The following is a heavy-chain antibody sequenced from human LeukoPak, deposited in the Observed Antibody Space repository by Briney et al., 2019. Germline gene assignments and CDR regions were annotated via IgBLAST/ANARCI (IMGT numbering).Heavy chain of an antibody. CDR2: ISTSGSTI. V-gene: IGHV3-48*01. CDR3: ARGVEPLVANTLAY. D-gene: IGHD1-14*01. J-gene: IGHJ4*02. Sequence: GGSLRLSCAAAGLSFSSYDMYWVRQAPGKGLEWVAYISTSGSTIDYADSVKGRFTISRDNSKNTLYLEMNSLSPDDTAVYYCARGVEPLVANTLAYWGQGTLVTVSS. CDR1: GLSFSSYD.